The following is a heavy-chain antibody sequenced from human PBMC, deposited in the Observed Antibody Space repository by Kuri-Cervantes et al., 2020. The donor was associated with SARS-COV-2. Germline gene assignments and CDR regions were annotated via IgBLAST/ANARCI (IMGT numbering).Heavy chain of an antibody. J-gene: IGHJ4*02. CDR1: GFTFTSYA. CDR3: TREAYDYNMGFDS. CDR2: VSYNGTNK. Sequence: GGSLRLSCAASGFTFTSYAMHWVRQAPGTGLEWVAVVSYNGTNKYYAASVKGRFTISRDNSRNIVYLQMNSLRPEDTALYYCTREAYDYNMGFDSWGQGTLVTVSS. V-gene: IGHV3-30-3*01. D-gene: IGHD4-11*01.